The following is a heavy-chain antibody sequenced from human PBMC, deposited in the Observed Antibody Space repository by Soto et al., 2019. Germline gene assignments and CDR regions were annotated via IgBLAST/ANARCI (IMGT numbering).Heavy chain of an antibody. CDR2: VSHDGRNT. V-gene: IGHV3-30*03. CDR3: ARGGRQWLVTSDFNY. CDR1: GFTFSDYA. Sequence: VQLVESGGGVVQPGRSLRLSCAASGFTFSDYAMHWVRQAPGKGLGWVAVVSHDGRNTHYADSVQGRFTISRHSSKNTVSLEMTSVRAEDTAVSYFARGGRQWLVTSDFNYWGQGALVTVSS. J-gene: IGHJ4*02. D-gene: IGHD6-19*01.